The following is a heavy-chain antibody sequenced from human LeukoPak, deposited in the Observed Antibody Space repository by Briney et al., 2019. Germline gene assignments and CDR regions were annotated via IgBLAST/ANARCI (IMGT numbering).Heavy chain of an antibody. CDR1: GFTFTTYW. Sequence: GESLRLSCAASGFTFTTYWMSWVRQAPGKGLEWVANINQDGTEKFYVDSVKGRFTISRDNAKNSLYLQMNSLRVEDTAVYYCAKVAKYYYGSETYYFFEHWGQGTPVTASS. V-gene: IGHV3-7*01. J-gene: IGHJ4*02. CDR2: INQDGTEK. CDR3: AKVAKYYYGSETYYFFEH. D-gene: IGHD3-10*01.